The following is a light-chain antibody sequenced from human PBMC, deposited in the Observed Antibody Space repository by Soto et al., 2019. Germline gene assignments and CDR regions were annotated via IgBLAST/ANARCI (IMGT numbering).Light chain of an antibody. J-gene: IGLJ3*02. CDR1: SSNIGAGYD. Sequence: QSVLTQPPSVSAAPGQRVTISCTESSSNIGAGYDVHWYQQLPGTAPKLLIYGNSNRPSGVPDRFSGSKSGTSASLAITGLQAEDEADYYCQSYDSSLSGWVFGGGTKLTVL. V-gene: IGLV1-40*01. CDR2: GNS. CDR3: QSYDSSLSGWV.